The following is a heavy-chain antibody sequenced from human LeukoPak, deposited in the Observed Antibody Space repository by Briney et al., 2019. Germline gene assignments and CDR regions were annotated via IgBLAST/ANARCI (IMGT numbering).Heavy chain of an antibody. J-gene: IGHJ3*02. CDR2: ISWNSGSI. CDR3: AKDIGRVVGAATRDAFDI. V-gene: IGHV3-9*01. CDR1: GFTFNHYA. D-gene: IGHD1-26*01. Sequence: GGSLRLSCSASGFTFNHYAFVWVRQAPGKGLEWVSGISWNSGSIGYADSVKGRFTISRDNAKNSLYLQMNSLRAEDTALYYCAKDIGRVVGAATRDAFDIWGQGTMVTVSS.